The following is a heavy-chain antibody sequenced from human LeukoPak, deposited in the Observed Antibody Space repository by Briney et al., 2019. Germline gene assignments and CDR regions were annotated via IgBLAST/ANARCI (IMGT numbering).Heavy chain of an antibody. J-gene: IGHJ6*02. CDR3: AKGKARDGMDV. CDR1: GSRFTSYW. CDR2: IYPGDSDT. V-gene: IGHV5-51*01. Sequence: GESLEISFKGSGSRFTSYWIGWVRPRPGKGLGWMGIIYPGDSDTRYSPSFQGQVTISADKSISTAYLQWSSLKASDTAMYYCAKGKARDGMDVWGQGTTVTVSS.